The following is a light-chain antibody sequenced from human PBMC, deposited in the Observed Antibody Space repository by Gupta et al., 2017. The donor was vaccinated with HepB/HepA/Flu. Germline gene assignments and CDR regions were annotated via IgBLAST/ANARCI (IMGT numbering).Light chain of an antibody. V-gene: IGKV2-28*01. CDR3: MKAIKTPRK. Sequence: DHVLTQSPLSLPVTPGEPASISCRSSQSLLHSNGYKYLDGYLQKPGQSPQLLIYLGSNRASGVPDRVSGSGAGTTFTLKISRVEAEDVGVYDGMKAIKTPRKFGRGPKVEIK. J-gene: IGKJ1*01. CDR1: QSLLHSNGYKY. CDR2: LGS.